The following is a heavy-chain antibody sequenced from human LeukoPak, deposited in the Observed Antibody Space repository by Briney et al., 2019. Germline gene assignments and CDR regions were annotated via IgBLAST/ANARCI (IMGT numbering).Heavy chain of an antibody. V-gene: IGHV3-53*01. CDR2: IYSGGST. CDR1: GFTFSNAW. D-gene: IGHD1-1*01. J-gene: IGHJ3*02. Sequence: PGVSLRLSCAASGFTFSNAWMSWVRQAPGKGLEWVSVIYSGGSTYYADSVKGRFTISRDNSKNTLYLQMNSLRAEDTAVYYCARQTGAKRAFDIWGQGTMVTVSS. CDR3: ARQTGAKRAFDI.